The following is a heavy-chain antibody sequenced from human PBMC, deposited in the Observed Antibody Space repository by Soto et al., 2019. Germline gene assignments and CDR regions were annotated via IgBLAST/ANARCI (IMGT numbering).Heavy chain of an antibody. CDR1: TFTFSNHW. CDR3: ARIYCSTTSCYIDY. J-gene: IGHJ4*02. CDR2: INQGGSAK. D-gene: IGHD2-2*02. V-gene: IGHV3-7*01. Sequence: GGSLRLSCAASTFTFSNHWMSWVRQAPGKGLEWVANINQGGSAKYYLDSVNGRFTISRDNAKNSLDLQMNSLRAEDTAVYYCARIYCSTTSCYIDYWGQGTLVTVSS.